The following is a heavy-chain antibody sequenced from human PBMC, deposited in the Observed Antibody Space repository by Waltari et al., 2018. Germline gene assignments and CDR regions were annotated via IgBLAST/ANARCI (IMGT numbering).Heavy chain of an antibody. V-gene: IGHV4-4*07. CDR2: IYTSGST. J-gene: IGHJ4*02. Sequence: QVQLQESGPGLVKPSETLSLTCTVSGGSISSYYWNWIRQPAGQGREWIGRIYTSGSTNYNPSLKSRVTMSVDTSKNQFSLKLSSVTAADTAVYYCARGIERHCSSTSCQPGGTFFDYWGQGTLVTVSS. CDR3: ARGIERHCSSTSCQPGGTFFDY. CDR1: GGSISSYY. D-gene: IGHD2-2*01.